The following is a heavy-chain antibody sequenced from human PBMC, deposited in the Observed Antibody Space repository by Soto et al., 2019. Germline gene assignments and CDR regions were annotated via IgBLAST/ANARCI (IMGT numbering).Heavy chain of an antibody. Sequence: QVQLQESGPGLVKPSQTLSLTCTVSGGSISSGGYYWTWIRQHPGKGLEWIGYIYYSGSTYYNPSPQFHVTITVDATKNLCSLMRKAIIAADTAVYYCARSVFTWGQGTLIMVSS. CDR1: GGSISSGGYY. J-gene: IGHJ5*02. D-gene: IGHD3-10*02. CDR3: ARSVFT. V-gene: IGHV4-31*01. CDR2: IYYSGST.